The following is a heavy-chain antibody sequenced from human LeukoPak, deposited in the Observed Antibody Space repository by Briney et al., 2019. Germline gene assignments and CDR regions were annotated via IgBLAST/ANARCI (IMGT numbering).Heavy chain of an antibody. V-gene: IGHV3-23*01. D-gene: IGHD3-9*01. CDR1: GFTFSSYA. Sequence: GGSLRLSCAASGFTFSSYAMSWVRQAPGKGLDWVSAISGSGGSTYYADSVKGRFTISRDNSKNTLYLQMNSLRAEDTAVYYCAKDLLGRAGYYNLDYWGQGTLVTVSS. CDR2: ISGSGGST. J-gene: IGHJ4*02. CDR3: AKDLLGRAGYYNLDY.